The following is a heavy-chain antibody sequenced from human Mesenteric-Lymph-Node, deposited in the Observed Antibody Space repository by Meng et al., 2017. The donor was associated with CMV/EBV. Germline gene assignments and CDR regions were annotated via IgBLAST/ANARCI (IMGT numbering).Heavy chain of an antibody. J-gene: IGHJ4*02. CDR2: INPNSGGT. V-gene: IGHV1-2*06. Sequence: QVQLVQSGAEVKKPGASVKVCCKASGYTFTGYYMHSVRQAPGQGLEWMRRINPNSGGTNYAQKFQGRVTMTRDTSASTAYMELSSLRSEDTAVYYCARSLGHFDYWGQGTLVTVSS. CDR3: ARSLGHFDY. CDR1: GYTFTGYY. D-gene: IGHD7-27*01.